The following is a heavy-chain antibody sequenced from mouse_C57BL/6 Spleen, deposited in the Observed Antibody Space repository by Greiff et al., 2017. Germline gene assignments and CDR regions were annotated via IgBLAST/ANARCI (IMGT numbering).Heavy chain of an antibody. D-gene: IGHD1-1*01. CDR3: ARGHYYGSSYGYFDY. J-gene: IGHJ2*01. Sequence: QVQLQQSGAELVRPGTSVKMSCKASGYTFTNYWIGWAKQRPGHGLEWIGDIYPGGGYTNYNEKFKGKATLTADKSSSTAYMQFSSLPSEDSAIYYCARGHYYGSSYGYFDYWGQGTTLTVSS. CDR1: GYTFTNYW. V-gene: IGHV1-63*01. CDR2: IYPGGGYT.